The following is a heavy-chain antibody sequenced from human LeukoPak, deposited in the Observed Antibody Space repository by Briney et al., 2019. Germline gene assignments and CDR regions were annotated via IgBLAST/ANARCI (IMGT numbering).Heavy chain of an antibody. CDR2: MKQDGSEK. CDR1: GFTFSSYW. D-gene: IGHD3-22*01. Sequence: GGSLRLSCAPSGFTFSSYWMSWVRQAPGKGVEWVANMKQDGSEKYYVDSVKGRFTISRDNAKNSLYLKTNSLRAEDTAVYSCARRGSSGYYYYYWGQGTLVTVSS. J-gene: IGHJ4*02. CDR3: ARRGSSGYYYYY. V-gene: IGHV3-7*01.